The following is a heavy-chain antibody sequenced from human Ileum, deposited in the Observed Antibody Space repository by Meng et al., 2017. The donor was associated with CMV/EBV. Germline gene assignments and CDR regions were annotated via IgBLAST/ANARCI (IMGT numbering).Heavy chain of an antibody. CDR1: GFTFSTYS. D-gene: IGHD3-22*01. CDR3: ARIHDSTGYLHLDY. CDR2: ISNDGSDK. J-gene: IGHJ4*02. V-gene: IGHV3-30*04. Sequence: ASGFTFSTYSIHCVRQAPGKGLEWVAIISNDGSDKYYTDSVKGRFTISRDNSKSTLYLQMNNLRGEDTAVYYCARIHDSTGYLHLDYWGQGTLVTVSS.